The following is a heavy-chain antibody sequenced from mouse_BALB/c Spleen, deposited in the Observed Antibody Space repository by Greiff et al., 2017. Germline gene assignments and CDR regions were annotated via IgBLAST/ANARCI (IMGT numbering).Heavy chain of an antibody. J-gene: IGHJ2*01. CDR3: ARRTYYGTFDY. CDR1: GFTFSDYY. V-gene: IGHV5-4*02. CDR2: ISDGGSYT. D-gene: IGHD2-10*01. Sequence: EVKLQESGGGLVKPGGSLKLSCAASGFTFSDYYMYWVRQTPEKRLEWVATISDGGSYTYYPDSVKGRFTISRDNAKNNLYLQMSSLKSEDTAMYYCARRTYYGTFDYWGQGTTLTVSS.